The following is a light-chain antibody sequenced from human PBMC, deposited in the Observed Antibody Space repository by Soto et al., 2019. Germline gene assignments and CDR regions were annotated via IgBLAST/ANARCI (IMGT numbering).Light chain of an antibody. V-gene: IGKV2-28*01. Sequence: DIVMTQSPLSLPVTPGEPASISCRSSQSLLDINGYNYLDWYLQKPGQSPQLLIYLGSNRASGVPDRFSGSGSGTDFTLKISRVEAEDVGVYYCMQAQQTPWRFGQGTKVEIK. J-gene: IGKJ1*01. CDR1: QSLLDINGYNY. CDR2: LGS. CDR3: MQAQQTPWR.